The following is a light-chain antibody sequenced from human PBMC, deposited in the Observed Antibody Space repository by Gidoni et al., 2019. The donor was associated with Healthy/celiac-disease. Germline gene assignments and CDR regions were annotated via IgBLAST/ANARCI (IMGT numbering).Light chain of an antibody. Sequence: DIQITQSPSTLSVSVGDRVTITCRASPCITSWLAWYQQKPGKAPKLLIYKASSLESGVPSRFSGSGSGTEFTLTISSLQPDDFATYYCQQYNSYSETFGQGTKVEIK. CDR3: QQYNSYSET. CDR1: PCITSW. J-gene: IGKJ1*01. CDR2: KAS. V-gene: IGKV1-5*03.